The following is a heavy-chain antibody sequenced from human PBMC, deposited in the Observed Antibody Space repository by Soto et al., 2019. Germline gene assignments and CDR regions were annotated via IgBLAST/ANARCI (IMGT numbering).Heavy chain of an antibody. CDR2: IFYSGST. D-gene: IGHD1-1*01. J-gene: IGHJ4*02. V-gene: IGHV4-39*01. Sequence: SDTLSLTCTVSGGSISSSTYYWGWIRQAPGKGLEWIGSIFYSGSTYFNPSFKSRVTISVDTSKNQFSLKLSSVTVADTAIYYCASLSYEQLWWGQGTLVTVS. CDR1: GGSISSSTYY. CDR3: ASLSYEQLW.